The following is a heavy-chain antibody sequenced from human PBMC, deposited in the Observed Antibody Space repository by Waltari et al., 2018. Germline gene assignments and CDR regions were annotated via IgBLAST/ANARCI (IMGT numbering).Heavy chain of an antibody. CDR3: AKDEGARLAPTFGMDA. CDR2: LTASGLM. V-gene: IGHV3-23*01. D-gene: IGHD6-6*01. J-gene: IGHJ6*02. Sequence: EMQLLESGGALVQPGGSLGLSCAASGFPFCTYTMNWVRQAPGKGLEWVAVLTASGLMDYGDSVKGRFIISRDNSKNTLYLEMYRLRVEDTARYYCAKDEGARLAPTFGMDAWGQGTTVIVSS. CDR1: GFPFCTYT.